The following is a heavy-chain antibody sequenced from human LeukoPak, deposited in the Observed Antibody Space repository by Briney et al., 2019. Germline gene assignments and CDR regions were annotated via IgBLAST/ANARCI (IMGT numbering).Heavy chain of an antibody. J-gene: IGHJ4*02. D-gene: IGHD3-10*01. CDR2: ISGSGGST. V-gene: IGHV3-23*01. CDR3: AKGLYQYFGSGSYTLDH. Sequence: GGSLRLSCAASGFTFSSYAMSWVRQAPGKGLEWVSAISGSGGSTYYAESVQGRFTISRDNSKNTLYLQMNSLRAEDTAVYYCAKGLYQYFGSGSYTLDHWGQGTQVTVSS. CDR1: GFTFSSYA.